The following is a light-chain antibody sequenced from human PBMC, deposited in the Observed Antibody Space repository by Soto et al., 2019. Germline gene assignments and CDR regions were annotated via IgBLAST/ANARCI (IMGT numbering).Light chain of an antibody. CDR2: KAS. V-gene: IGKV1-5*03. CDR3: RHYHTYSPPYT. J-gene: IGKJ2*01. CDR1: QSISYW. Sequence: DIQMTQSPSTLSASVGDRVTITCRASQSISYWLAWYQQKPGKAPNLLIYKASSLESGVPSRFSGSGSGTEFTLTLSSLQPDAFASYYYRHYHTYSPPYTFGQGTQLEIK.